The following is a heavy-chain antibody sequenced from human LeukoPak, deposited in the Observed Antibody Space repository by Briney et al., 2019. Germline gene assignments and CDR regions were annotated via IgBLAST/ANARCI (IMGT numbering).Heavy chain of an antibody. Sequence: GISVRLLCGVCGFPFSRYDMLGVREAGGKGLEWVTVISYDGCNKFCADSVERRFTISRDNSKNTLYLQMNSLRAEDTAVYYCAKAGIVGPTTYFDYWGQGTLVTVSS. V-gene: IGHV3-30*18. D-gene: IGHD1-26*01. CDR3: AKAGIVGPTTYFDY. J-gene: IGHJ4*02. CDR2: ISYDGCNK. CDR1: GFPFSRYD.